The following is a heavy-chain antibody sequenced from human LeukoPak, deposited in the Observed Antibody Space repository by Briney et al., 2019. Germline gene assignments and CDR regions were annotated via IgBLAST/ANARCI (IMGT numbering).Heavy chain of an antibody. V-gene: IGHV4-34*01. J-gene: IGHJ3*02. D-gene: IGHD4-17*01. Sequence: SETLSHTCAVYGGSFSGYYWSWIRQPPGKGLEWIGEINHSGSTNYNPSLKSRVTISVDTSKNQFSLKLSSVTAADTAVYYCARDDYGDYEAFDIWGQGTMVTVSS. CDR3: ARDDYGDYEAFDI. CDR2: INHSGST. CDR1: GGSFSGYY.